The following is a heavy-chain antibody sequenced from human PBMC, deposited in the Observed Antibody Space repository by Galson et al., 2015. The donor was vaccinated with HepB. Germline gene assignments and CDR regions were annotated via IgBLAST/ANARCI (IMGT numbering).Heavy chain of an antibody. CDR3: AKGRGSGSCSMLS. Sequence: SLRLSCAASGFPFSDYAMIWVRQAPGKGLEWVSSISGSGGSAHYADSVKGRFTISRDNSKNTMFLQMNSLRDEDTAIYYCAKGRGSGSCSMLSWGQGALVTVSS. D-gene: IGHD3-10*01. J-gene: IGHJ4*02. CDR1: GFPFSDYA. V-gene: IGHV3-23*01. CDR2: ISGSGGSA.